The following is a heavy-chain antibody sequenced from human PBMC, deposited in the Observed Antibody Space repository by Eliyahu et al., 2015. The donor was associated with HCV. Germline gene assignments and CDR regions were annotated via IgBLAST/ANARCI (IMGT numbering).Heavy chain of an antibody. Sequence: QVQLVESGGGVVQPGRSLXLSCAAXGFTFSSCGXHWVRQAPGKGLEWVRVIWYDGSNKYYADSVKGRFTISRDNSKNTLFLQMKSLRVEDTAIYYCARSGNRAVPGTGSYYGMDVWGQGTTVAVSS. CDR3: ARSGNRAVPGTGSYYGMDV. CDR2: IWYDGSNK. CDR1: GFTFSSCG. V-gene: IGHV3-33*01. D-gene: IGHD6-19*01. J-gene: IGHJ6*02.